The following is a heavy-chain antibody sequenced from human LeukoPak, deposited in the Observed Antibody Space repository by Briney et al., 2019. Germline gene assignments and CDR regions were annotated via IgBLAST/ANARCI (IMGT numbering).Heavy chain of an antibody. CDR2: IKNDGKIT. Sequence: GGSLRLSCAASEFTFNNYWMHWVRQGPGKGLVWVSRIKNDGKITTYADTVKGRFTTSRDNAKNTFYLQMNSLRVEDTAVYYCLLIILGGSSQHWGQGTLVTVSS. V-gene: IGHV3-74*01. J-gene: IGHJ1*01. D-gene: IGHD3-3*01. CDR3: LLIILGGSSQH. CDR1: EFTFNNYW.